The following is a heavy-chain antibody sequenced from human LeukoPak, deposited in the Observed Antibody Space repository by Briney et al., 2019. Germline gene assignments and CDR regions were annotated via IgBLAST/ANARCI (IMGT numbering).Heavy chain of an antibody. Sequence: PSETLSLTCTVSGGSISSSTSSSYYWGWIRQPPGKGLEWIGSIYYSGSTYYNPSLKSRVTISVDTSKNQFSLKLSSVTTEDTARYFCTRLFWPDSWGQGTLVSVTS. CDR1: GGSISSSTSSSYY. CDR3: TRLFWPDS. V-gene: IGHV4-39*01. J-gene: IGHJ4*02. D-gene: IGHD3-3*01. CDR2: IYYSGST.